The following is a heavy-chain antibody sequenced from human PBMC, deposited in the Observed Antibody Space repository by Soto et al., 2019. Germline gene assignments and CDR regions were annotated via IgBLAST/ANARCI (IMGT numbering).Heavy chain of an antibody. V-gene: IGHV4-39*01. D-gene: IGHD1-26*01. CDR3: ATLGATYYYYGMDV. Sequence: SETLSLTCTVSGGSISISSYYWGWIRQPPGKGLEWIGSIYYSGSTYYNPSLKSRVTISVDTSKNQFSLKLSSVTAADTAVYYCATLGATYYYYGMDVWGQGTTVTVSS. CDR2: IYYSGST. CDR1: GGSISISSYY. J-gene: IGHJ6*02.